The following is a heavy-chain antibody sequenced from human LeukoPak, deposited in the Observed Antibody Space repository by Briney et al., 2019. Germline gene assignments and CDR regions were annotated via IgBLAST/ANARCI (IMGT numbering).Heavy chain of an antibody. Sequence: SETLSLTCTVSGGSISSYYWNWIRQPPGKGLEWIGYIYYSGSTNYNPSLKSRVTISVDTSKNQFSLKLSSVTAADTAVYYCARDSSPYYGFWSGYSTWGQGALVTVSS. CDR3: ARDSSPYYGFWSGYST. CDR2: IYYSGST. D-gene: IGHD3-3*01. J-gene: IGHJ4*02. V-gene: IGHV4-59*01. CDR1: GGSISSYY.